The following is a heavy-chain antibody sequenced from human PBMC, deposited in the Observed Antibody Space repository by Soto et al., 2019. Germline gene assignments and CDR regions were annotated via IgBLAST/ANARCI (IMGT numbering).Heavy chain of an antibody. D-gene: IGHD3-3*01. V-gene: IGHV4-59*08. CDR2: IYYSGST. CDR1: GGSISSYY. CDR3: ARLDTIFGVVIRAKSRNKDY. J-gene: IGHJ4*02. Sequence: PSETLSLTCTVSGGSISSYYWSWIRQPPGKGLEWIGYIYYSGSTNYNPSLKSRVTISVDTSKNQFSLKLSSVTAADTAAYYCARLDTIFGVVIRAKSRNKDYWGQGTLVTVSS.